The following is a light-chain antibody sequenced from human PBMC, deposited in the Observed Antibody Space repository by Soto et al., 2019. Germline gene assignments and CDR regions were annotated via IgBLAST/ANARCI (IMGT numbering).Light chain of an antibody. J-gene: IGKJ1*01. CDR2: DAS. V-gene: IGKV1-5*01. Sequence: DIQMTQSPSTLSASVGDRVTITCRASQSISSWLAWYQQKPGKAPKLLNYDASSLESGVPSRFSGSGSGTEFTLTFSSLQPDDFATYYCQQYNSYSPRAFGQGTKVEIK. CDR3: QQYNSYSPRA. CDR1: QSISSW.